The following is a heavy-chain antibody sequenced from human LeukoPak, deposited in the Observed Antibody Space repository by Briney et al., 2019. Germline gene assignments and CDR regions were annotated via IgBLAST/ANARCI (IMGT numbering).Heavy chain of an antibody. Sequence: SETLSLTCTVSGDSISSSSSYWGWIRQPPGEGLEWIGSIYYSGSTYYNTSLKSRVTISVDTSKNQFSLKLSSVTAADTAVYYCARELAYYDSSGYPHWFDPWGQGTLVTVSS. D-gene: IGHD3-22*01. J-gene: IGHJ5*02. CDR2: IYYSGST. CDR1: GDSISSSSSY. CDR3: ARELAYYDSSGYPHWFDP. V-gene: IGHV4-39*07.